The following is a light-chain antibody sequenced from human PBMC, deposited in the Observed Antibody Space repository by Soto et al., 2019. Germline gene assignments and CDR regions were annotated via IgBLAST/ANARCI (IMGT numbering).Light chain of an antibody. CDR1: PSVISGY. J-gene: IGKJ1*01. Sequence: EIVLTQSPGTLSLSPGERATLSCRASPSVISGYLAWYQQKRCQAPRLLIYGASSRATGIPDRISGSGSGTDFTLTISRLEHEDFAGYYCQPYNSFPPTFGQGTKVEIK. CDR2: GAS. CDR3: QPYNSFPPT. V-gene: IGKV3-20*01.